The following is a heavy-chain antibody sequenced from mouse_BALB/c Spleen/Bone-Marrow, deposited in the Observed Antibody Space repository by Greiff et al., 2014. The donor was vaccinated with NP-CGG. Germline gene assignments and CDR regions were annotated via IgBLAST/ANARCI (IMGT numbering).Heavy chain of an antibody. CDR2: ISDGGNYS. CDR1: GFTFSDYY. V-gene: IGHV5-4*02. Sequence: VQLKESGGGLVKPGGSLKLSCAASGFTFSDYYIYWLRQTPKKRLEWVATISDGGNYSYYPDSVKGRFTISRDNTKNNLYLQMSSLKSEDTAMYYCARSRMRYGAMDYWGQGTSVTVFS. CDR3: ARSRMRYGAMDY. J-gene: IGHJ4*01. D-gene: IGHD2-10*02.